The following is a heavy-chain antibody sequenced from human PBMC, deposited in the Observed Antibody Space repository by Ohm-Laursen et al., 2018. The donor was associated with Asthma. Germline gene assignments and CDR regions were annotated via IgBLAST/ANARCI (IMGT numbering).Heavy chain of an antibody. CDR2: ITSYSSTT. J-gene: IGHJ4*02. D-gene: IGHD7-27*01. CDR1: GFTFRSYA. CDR3: AAWGSENF. Sequence: SLRLSCTAPGFTFRSYAMHWVRQAPGKGLEWVSYITSYSSTTYYADSVKGRFTISRDNAKDSLSLQMNSLRVEDTAVYYCAAWGSENFWGQGTLVTVS. V-gene: IGHV3-48*04.